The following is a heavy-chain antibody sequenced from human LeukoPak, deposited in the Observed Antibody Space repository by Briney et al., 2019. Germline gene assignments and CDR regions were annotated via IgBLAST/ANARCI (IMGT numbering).Heavy chain of an antibody. CDR3: AKDFGGAAGTPYSPRWVGYYYYYMDV. J-gene: IGHJ6*03. CDR1: GFTFDDYA. CDR2: ISWDGGST. V-gene: IGHV3-43D*03. Sequence: GGSLRLSCAASGFTFDDYAMHWVRQAPGKGLEWVSLISWDGGSTYYADSVKGRFTISRDNSKNSLYLRMNSLRAEDTALYYCAKDFGGAAGTPYSPRWVGYYYYYMDVWGKGTTVTVSS. D-gene: IGHD6-13*01.